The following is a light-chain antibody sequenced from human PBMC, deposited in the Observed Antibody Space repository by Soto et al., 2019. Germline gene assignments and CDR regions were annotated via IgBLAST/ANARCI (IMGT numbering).Light chain of an antibody. CDR3: QQYNNWPPYT. Sequence: EIVMTQSPATLSVSPGERATLSCRASQSVSSNLDWYQQKPGQAPRLLIYGASTRATGIRARFSGSGSGTEFTLTISSLQSEDFAVYYCQQYNNWPPYTFGQGTKLEIK. CDR1: QSVSSN. CDR2: GAS. J-gene: IGKJ2*01. V-gene: IGKV3-15*01.